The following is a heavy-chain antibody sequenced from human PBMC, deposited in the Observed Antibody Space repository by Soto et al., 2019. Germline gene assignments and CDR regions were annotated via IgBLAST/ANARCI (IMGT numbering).Heavy chain of an antibody. D-gene: IGHD3-16*01. CDR3: ARTDTGGTYFEF. CDR1: GFTFSEYD. V-gene: IGHV3-33*08. CDR2: ISYLGTKT. J-gene: IGHJ4*02. Sequence: QVQLVESGGRVVQPGMSLRLSCADSGFTFSEYDMHWVRQAPGKGLEWVALISYLGTKTDYADSVKGRFTISRDKFKKTVSRQMESLRAEDSAVYFWARTDTGGTYFEFWGRGTLVTVSS.